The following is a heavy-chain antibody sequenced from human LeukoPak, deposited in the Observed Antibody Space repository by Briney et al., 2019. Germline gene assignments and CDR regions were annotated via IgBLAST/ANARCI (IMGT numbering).Heavy chain of an antibody. V-gene: IGHV1-24*01. CDR3: ATGFHCSSTSCYRDDRFDP. Sequence: ASVKVSCKVSGYTLTELSMHWVRQAPGKGLEWMGGFDPEDGETIYAQKFQGRVTMTEDTSTDTAYMELSSLRSEDTAVYYCATGFHCSSTSCYRDDRFDPWGQGTLVTVSS. CDR1: GYTLTELS. CDR2: FDPEDGET. J-gene: IGHJ5*02. D-gene: IGHD2-2*01.